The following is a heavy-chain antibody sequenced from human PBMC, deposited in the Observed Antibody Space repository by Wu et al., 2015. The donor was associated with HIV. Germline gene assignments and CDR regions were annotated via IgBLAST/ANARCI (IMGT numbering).Heavy chain of an antibody. Sequence: QVQLVQSGAEVKKPGASVKVSCKASGYTFTSYYMHWVRQAPGQGLEWMGIINPSGGSTSYAQKFQGRVTMTRDTSTSTVYMELSSLRSEDTAVYYCARDDHSSWDSATYYYYGMDVWGQGTTVTVSS. CDR2: INPSGGST. D-gene: IGHD6-13*01. V-gene: IGHV1-46*01. J-gene: IGHJ6*02. CDR3: ARDDHSSWDSATYYYYGMDV. CDR1: GYTFTSYY.